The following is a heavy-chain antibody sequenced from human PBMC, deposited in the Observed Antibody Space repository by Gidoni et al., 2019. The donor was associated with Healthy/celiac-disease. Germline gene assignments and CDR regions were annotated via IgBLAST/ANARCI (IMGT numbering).Heavy chain of an antibody. CDR2: ISAYNGNT. J-gene: IGHJ6*02. CDR3: ARDSGPYYYDSSGLYYYYYGMDV. D-gene: IGHD3-22*01. Sequence: QVQLVQSGAEVKKPGASVKVSCKASGYTFTSYGISWVRQAPGQGLEWMGWISAYNGNTNDAQKLQGRVTMTTDTSTSTAYMELRSLRSDDTAVYYCARDSGPYYYDSSGLYYYYYGMDVWGQGTTVTVSS. CDR1: GYTFTSYG. V-gene: IGHV1-18*01.